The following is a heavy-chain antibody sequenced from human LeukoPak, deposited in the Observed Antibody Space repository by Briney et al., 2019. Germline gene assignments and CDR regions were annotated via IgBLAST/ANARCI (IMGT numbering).Heavy chain of an antibody. CDR3: ARHDSFIPY. V-gene: IGHV3-23*01. Sequence: GSLTLPCAASGFTFNYYAMSWVRQAPGKGLEWVSGISHNEGSTYYTDSVKGRFTISRDNTKNTVYLQMNNLRPDDTAVYFCARHDSFIPYWGQATPVTVSS. D-gene: IGHD5-18*01. J-gene: IGHJ4*02. CDR2: ISHNEGST. CDR1: GFTFNYYA.